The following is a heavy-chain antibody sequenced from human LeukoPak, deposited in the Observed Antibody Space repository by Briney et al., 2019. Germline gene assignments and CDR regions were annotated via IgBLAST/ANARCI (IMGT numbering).Heavy chain of an antibody. CDR1: GGTFSSYA. CDR3: ARSHYDILTGYPMRYFDL. V-gene: IGHV1-69*05. Sequence: SVKVSCKASGGTFSSYAISWVRQAPGQGLEWMGGIIPIFGTANYAQKFQGRVTVTTDESTSTAYMELSSLRSEDTAVYYCARSHYDILTGYPMRYFDLWGRGTLVTVSS. CDR2: IIPIFGTA. J-gene: IGHJ2*01. D-gene: IGHD3-9*01.